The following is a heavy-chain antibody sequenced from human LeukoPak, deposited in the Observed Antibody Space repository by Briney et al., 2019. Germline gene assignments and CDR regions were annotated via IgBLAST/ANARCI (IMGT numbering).Heavy chain of an antibody. CDR1: GFTFSSYS. Sequence: GGSLRLSCAASGFTFSSYSINWVCQAPGKGLEWVSSISISSSYIYYADSVKGRFTISRDNAKNSLYLQMNSLRAEDTAVYYCARSPRRYSSSWYEYWGQGTLVTVSS. J-gene: IGHJ4*02. V-gene: IGHV3-21*01. CDR2: ISISSSYI. CDR3: ARSPRRYSSSWYEY. D-gene: IGHD6-13*01.